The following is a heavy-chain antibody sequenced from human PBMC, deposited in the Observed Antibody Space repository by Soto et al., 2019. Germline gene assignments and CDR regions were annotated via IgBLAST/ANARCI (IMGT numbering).Heavy chain of an antibody. D-gene: IGHD5-12*01. CDR1: GFTFSPCS. CDR3: ARDNGYDAATLDY. J-gene: IGHJ4*02. V-gene: IGHV3-21*01. Sequence: GGSLRLSCAASGFTFSPCSMNWVRQAPGKGLEWVSSISSSSRNIYYADSVKGRFTISRDNAKNSLYLQMNSLRAEDTAVYYCARDNGYDAATLDYWGQGTLVTVSS. CDR2: ISSSSRNI.